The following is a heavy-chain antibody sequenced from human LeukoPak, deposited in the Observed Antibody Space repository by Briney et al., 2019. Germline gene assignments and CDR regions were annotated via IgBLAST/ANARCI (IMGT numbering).Heavy chain of an antibody. Sequence: PGGSLRLSCAASGFTFSSYGMHWVRQAPGKGLEWVAVISYDGSNKYYADSVKGRFTISRDNSKNTLYLQMNSLGAEDTAVYYCAKSRWPTVTSYYFDYWGQGTLVTVSS. J-gene: IGHJ4*02. CDR2: ISYDGSNK. CDR1: GFTFSSYG. CDR3: AKSRWPTVTSYYFDY. V-gene: IGHV3-30*18. D-gene: IGHD4-17*01.